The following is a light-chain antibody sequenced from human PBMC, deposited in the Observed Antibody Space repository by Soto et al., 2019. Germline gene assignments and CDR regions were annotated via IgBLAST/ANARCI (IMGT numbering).Light chain of an antibody. J-gene: IGLJ2*01. CDR3: AAWDDSLNGVV. V-gene: IGLV1-44*01. Sequence: QSVLTQPPSASGTPRQRVTISCSGSSSNIGSNTVNWYQQLPGTAPKLLIYSNNQRPSGVPDRFSGSKSGTSASLAISGLQSEDEADYYCAAWDDSLNGVVFGGGTKLT. CDR2: SNN. CDR1: SSNIGSNT.